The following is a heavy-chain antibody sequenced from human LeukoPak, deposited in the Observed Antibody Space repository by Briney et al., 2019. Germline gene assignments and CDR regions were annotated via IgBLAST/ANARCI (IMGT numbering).Heavy chain of an antibody. V-gene: IGHV3-11*01. J-gene: IGHJ4*02. D-gene: IGHD1-1*01. CDR1: GFTFSTYG. Sequence: GGSLRLSCAASGFTFSTYGMSWIRQAPGKGLEWVSYISSSGSTIYYADSVKGRFTISRDNAKNSLYLQMNSLRAEDTAVYYCARDWNGESALDYWGQGTLVTVSS. CDR3: ARDWNGESALDY. CDR2: ISSSGSTI.